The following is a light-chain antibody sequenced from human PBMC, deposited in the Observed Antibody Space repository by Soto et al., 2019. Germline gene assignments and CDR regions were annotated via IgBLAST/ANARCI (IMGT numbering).Light chain of an antibody. Sequence: QSALTQPPSASGSPGQSVTISCTGTTGDIGAVNYVSWYQQRPRMAPKLIIYEVTVRPSGVSHRFSGSKSGNSASLTISGLHAEDAADYYCSSYPTTNTPYVFGRGTKLTVL. J-gene: IGLJ1*01. CDR1: TGDIGAVNY. CDR2: EVT. CDR3: SSYPTTNTPYV. V-gene: IGLV2-14*01.